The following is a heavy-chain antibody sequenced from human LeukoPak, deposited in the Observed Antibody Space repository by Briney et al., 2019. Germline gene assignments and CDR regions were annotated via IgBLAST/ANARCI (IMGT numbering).Heavy chain of an antibody. J-gene: IGHJ4*02. D-gene: IGHD1-14*01. V-gene: IGHV4-34*01. Sequence: PSETLSLTCAVNGGTFDGYYWTWIRQAPGEGREWSGEISHFGTKNYSPSLKSRLTISVDTAKKEFSLSLRSVPAADTAVYYCARAGNVLVVTQKKKKPIALWAQGTQVVVSS. CDR1: GGTFDGYY. CDR2: ISHFGTK. CDR3: ARAGNVLVVTQKKKKPIAL.